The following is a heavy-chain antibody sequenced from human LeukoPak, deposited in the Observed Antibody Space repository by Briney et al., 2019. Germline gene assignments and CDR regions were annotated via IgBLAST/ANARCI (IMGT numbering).Heavy chain of an antibody. CDR3: ARDPLSGGMVNALDY. Sequence: SVKISCKASGGTFSSYAISWVRQAPGQVLGWMGRIIPILGIANYAQKFQGRVTITADKSTSTAYMELSSLRSEDTAVYYCARDPLSGGMVNALDYWGQGALVTVSS. CDR2: IIPILGIA. V-gene: IGHV1-69*04. CDR1: GGTFSSYA. D-gene: IGHD2-8*01. J-gene: IGHJ4*02.